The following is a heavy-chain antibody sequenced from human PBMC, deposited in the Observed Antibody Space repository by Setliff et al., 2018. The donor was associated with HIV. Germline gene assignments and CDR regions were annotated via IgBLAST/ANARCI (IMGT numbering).Heavy chain of an antibody. Sequence: PSETLSLTCTVSGGSISSYYWSWIRQPPGKGLEWIGYIYYNGNTNYNPSLKSRVTMSVDTSTSRLSLKVHSVTAADTAMYYCARGSHGTSWTDYWGQGTLVTVSS. CDR3: ARGSHGTSWTDY. CDR1: GGSISSYY. CDR2: IYYNGNT. V-gene: IGHV4-59*12. D-gene: IGHD6-13*01. J-gene: IGHJ4*02.